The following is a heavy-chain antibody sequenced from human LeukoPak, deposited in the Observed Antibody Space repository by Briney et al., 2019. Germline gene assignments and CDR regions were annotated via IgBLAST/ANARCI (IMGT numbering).Heavy chain of an antibody. Sequence: PGGSLRLSCAASGFTVSSNYMSWVRQAPGRGLEWVSVIYSGGSTYYSDSVKGRFTISRDNSKNTLYLQMNSLRAEDTAVYYCASSYDSSGYYYNAFAPGTRFAGRGDSVKDDYWGQGTLVTVSS. J-gene: IGHJ4*02. V-gene: IGHV3-66*01. D-gene: IGHD3-22*01. CDR3: ASSYDSSGYYYNAFAPGTRFAGRGDSVKDDY. CDR2: IYSGGST. CDR1: GFTVSSNY.